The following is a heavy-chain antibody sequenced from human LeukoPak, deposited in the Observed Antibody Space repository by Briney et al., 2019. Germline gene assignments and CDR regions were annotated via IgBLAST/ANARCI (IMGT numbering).Heavy chain of an antibody. Sequence: GGSLRLSCAASGFTFSSYWMSWVRQAPGKGLEWVANIKQDGSEKYYVDSVKGRFTISRDNAKNSLYLQMNSLRAEDTAVYYCARDGNGDFPFFDYWGQGTLVTVSS. J-gene: IGHJ4*02. V-gene: IGHV3-7*01. CDR1: GFTFSSYW. D-gene: IGHD4-17*01. CDR2: IKQDGSEK. CDR3: ARDGNGDFPFFDY.